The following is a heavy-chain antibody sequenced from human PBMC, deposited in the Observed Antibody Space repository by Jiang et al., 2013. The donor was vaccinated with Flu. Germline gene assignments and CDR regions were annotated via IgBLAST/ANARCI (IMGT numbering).Heavy chain of an antibody. CDR1: GYSFTTYS. CDR3: ARRSPTDY. V-gene: IGHV7-4-1*02. CDR2: INPNTGNP. Sequence: ELKRPGPSVKISCKTSGYSFTTYSVNWVRQAPGQGLEWMGWINPNTGNPIYAQGFTGRFVFSLDTSVSTAYLQINNPETADTAVYYCARRSPTDYWGQGTLVTVSS. J-gene: IGHJ1*01. D-gene: IGHD4-17*01.